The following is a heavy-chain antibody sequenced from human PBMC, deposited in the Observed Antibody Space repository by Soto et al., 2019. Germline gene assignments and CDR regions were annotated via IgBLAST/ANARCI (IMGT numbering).Heavy chain of an antibody. V-gene: IGHV3-30-3*01. Sequence: LRLSCAASGFTFSTYTMHWVRQAPGKGPEWVAVISYDGSNKYYADSVKGRFTISRDNSKNTLYLQMSSLRVEDTAVYYCARGERGSVWYVTYFDSWGQGTLVTVSS. J-gene: IGHJ4*02. CDR1: GFTFSTYT. CDR3: ARGERGSVWYVTYFDS. CDR2: ISYDGSNK. D-gene: IGHD6-19*01.